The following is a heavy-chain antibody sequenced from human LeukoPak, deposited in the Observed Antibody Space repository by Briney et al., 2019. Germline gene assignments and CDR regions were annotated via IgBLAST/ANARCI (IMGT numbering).Heavy chain of an antibody. V-gene: IGHV4-59*01. J-gene: IGHJ4*02. D-gene: IGHD6-13*01. CDR1: GSSISSYY. CDR3: ARGIWYDY. CDR2: IYYSGST. Sequence: SETLSLTCTVSGSSISSYYWSWIRQPPGKGLEWIGYIYYSGSTNYNPSLKSRVTISVDTSKNQFSLKLSSVTAADTAVYYCARGIWYDYWGQGTLVTVSS.